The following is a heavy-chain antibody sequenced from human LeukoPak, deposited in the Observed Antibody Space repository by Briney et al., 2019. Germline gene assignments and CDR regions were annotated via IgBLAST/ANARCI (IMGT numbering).Heavy chain of an antibody. CDR3: ARITMVRGRSFDY. CDR1: GGSISSYY. J-gene: IGHJ4*02. CDR2: IYYSGST. Sequence: NTSETLSLTCTVSGGSISSYYWSWIRQPPGKGLEWIGYIYYSGSTNYNPSLKSRVTISVDTSKNQFSLKLSSVTAADTAVYYCARITMVRGRSFDYWGQGTLVTVSS. D-gene: IGHD3-10*01. V-gene: IGHV4-59*01.